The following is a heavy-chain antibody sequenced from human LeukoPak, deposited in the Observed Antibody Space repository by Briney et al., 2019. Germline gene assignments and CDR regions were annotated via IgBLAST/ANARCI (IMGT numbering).Heavy chain of an antibody. CDR3: ARDLLGDYGTFDI. D-gene: IGHD4-17*01. Sequence: SETLSLTCTVSGGSISSYYWSWIRQPPGKGLEWIGYIYYSGSTNYNPSLKSRVTISVDTSKNQFSLKLSSVTAADTAVYYCARDLLGDYGTFDIWGQGTMVTVSS. CDR1: GGSISSYY. CDR2: IYYSGST. J-gene: IGHJ3*02. V-gene: IGHV4-59*01.